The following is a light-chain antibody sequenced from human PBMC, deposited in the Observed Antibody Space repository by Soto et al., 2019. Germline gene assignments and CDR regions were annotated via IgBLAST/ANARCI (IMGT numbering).Light chain of an antibody. V-gene: IGLV2-14*01. J-gene: IGLJ1*01. CDR3: NSYTISSTYV. CDR1: SIDGGAYNY. CDR2: DVS. Sequence: QSVLTQPASVSGSPGQSITISCTGTSIDGGAYNYVSWYQQHPGKAPKLIIYDVSNRPSGVSDRFSGSKSGNTASLTISGLQAEDEADYYCNSYTISSTYVFGTGTKVTVL.